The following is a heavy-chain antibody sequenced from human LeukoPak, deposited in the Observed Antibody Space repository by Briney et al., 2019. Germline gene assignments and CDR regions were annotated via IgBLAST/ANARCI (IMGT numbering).Heavy chain of an antibody. J-gene: IGHJ3*02. CDR2: IYYSGST. D-gene: IGHD6-6*01. V-gene: IGHV4-31*03. Sequence: SETLSLTCTVSGGSISNGGYYWSWIRQHPGKGLEWIGYIYYSGSTYYNPSLKSRVTISVGTSKNQFSLKLSSVTAAYTAVYYCARVLVAARPDDAFDIWGQGTMVTVSS. CDR3: ARVLVAARPDDAFDI. CDR1: GGSISNGGYY.